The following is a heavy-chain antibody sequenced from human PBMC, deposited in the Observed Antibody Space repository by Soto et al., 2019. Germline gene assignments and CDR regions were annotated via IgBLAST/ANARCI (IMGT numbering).Heavy chain of an antibody. D-gene: IGHD3-9*01. Sequence: ASEILSGTCSVSGGSSSSNYWSWIRQPPGKGLEYIGYIHYSGSTNYNRSLKSRVTISLDTSKNQFSLKLSSVTAADTAVYYCARHSTGLDVWGKGTTVTVSS. J-gene: IGHJ6*04. CDR3: ARHSTGLDV. CDR2: IHYSGST. CDR1: GGSSSSNY. V-gene: IGHV4-59*08.